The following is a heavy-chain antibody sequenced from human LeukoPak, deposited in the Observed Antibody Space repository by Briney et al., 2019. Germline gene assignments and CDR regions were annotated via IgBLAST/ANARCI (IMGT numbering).Heavy chain of an antibody. CDR3: AKDLVDTGSQYFQH. D-gene: IGHD5-18*01. J-gene: IGHJ1*01. CDR2: ISGSGGSR. Sequence: SGGSLRLSCAASGFTFSSYAMSWVRQAPGKGLEWVSAISGSGGSRHYADSVKGRFTISRDNSKNTLYLQMNSLRAEDTAVYYCAKDLVDTGSQYFQHWGQGTLVTVSS. V-gene: IGHV3-23*01. CDR1: GFTFSSYA.